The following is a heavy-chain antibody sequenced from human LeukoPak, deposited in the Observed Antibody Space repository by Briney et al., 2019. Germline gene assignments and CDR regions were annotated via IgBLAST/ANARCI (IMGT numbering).Heavy chain of an antibody. J-gene: IGHJ4*02. D-gene: IGHD3-3*01. CDR3: ARGVVITGLDY. CDR1: GGSISSYY. V-gene: IGHV4-59*01. CDR2: IYSSGNT. Sequence: PSETLSLTCTVSGGSISSYYWSWIRQPPGKGLEWIGNIYSSGNTNSNPSLRGRVTISVDTSKNQFSLNLTSVTAADTAVYFCARGVVITGLDYWGLGTLVTVSS.